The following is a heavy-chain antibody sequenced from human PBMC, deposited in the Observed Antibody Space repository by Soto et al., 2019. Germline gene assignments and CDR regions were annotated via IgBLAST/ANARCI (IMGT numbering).Heavy chain of an antibody. CDR1: GYTFTCYS. Sequence: SVKVSCKYSGYTFTCYSMCCVRQAPGQGLEWMGGIIPICGSANYAQKFQGRVTITADESTSTAYMELSSLRSEDTAVYYCARAVRYSGSYYYYGMDVWGQGTTVTVSS. V-gene: IGHV1-69*13. J-gene: IGHJ6*02. CDR3: ARAVRYSGSYYYYGMDV. CDR2: IIPICGSA. D-gene: IGHD1-26*01.